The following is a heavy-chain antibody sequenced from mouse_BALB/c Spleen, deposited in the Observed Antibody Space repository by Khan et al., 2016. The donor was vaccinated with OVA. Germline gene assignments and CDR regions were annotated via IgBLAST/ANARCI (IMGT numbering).Heavy chain of an antibody. CDR2: IWGGGTT. V-gene: IGHV2-6-5*01. CDR1: GFSLTDYG. Sequence: VQLQESGPGLVAPSQSLSITCTVSGFSLTDYGVSWIRQPPGKGLEWLGLIWGGGTTYYNSVLNSRLSISKDNSKSQVFLKMNSLQTDDTAMYYCAKLLWSHYYALDYWGQGTSVTVSS. J-gene: IGHJ4*01. D-gene: IGHD1-1*02. CDR3: AKLLWSHYYALDY.